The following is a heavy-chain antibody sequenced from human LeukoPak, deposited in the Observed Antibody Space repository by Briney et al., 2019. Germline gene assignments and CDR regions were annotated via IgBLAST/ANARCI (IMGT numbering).Heavy chain of an antibody. CDR1: GYSFTSYW. Sequence: GEYLKISCKGSGYSFTSYWIGWVRQMPGKGLEWMGIIYPGDSDTRYSPSFQGQVTISADKSISTAYLQWSSLKASDTAMYYCARIPLSDIVVVPAALDYWGQGTLVTVSS. V-gene: IGHV5-51*01. J-gene: IGHJ4*02. CDR2: IYPGDSDT. CDR3: ARIPLSDIVVVPAALDY. D-gene: IGHD2-2*01.